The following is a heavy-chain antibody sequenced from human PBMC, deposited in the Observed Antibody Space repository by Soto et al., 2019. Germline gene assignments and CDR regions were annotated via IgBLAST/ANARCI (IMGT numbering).Heavy chain of an antibody. D-gene: IGHD3-3*01. CDR2: IIPIFGTA. CDR1: GGTCSSYA. Sequence: QVQLVQSGAEVKKPGSSVKVSCKASGGTCSSYAISWVRQAPGQGLEWMGGIIPIFGTANYAQKFQGRVTITADESTSTAYRELSSLRSEDTAVYYCARFGRVGLEWLLFDYWGQGTLVTVSS. CDR3: ARFGRVGLEWLLFDY. V-gene: IGHV1-69*01. J-gene: IGHJ4*02.